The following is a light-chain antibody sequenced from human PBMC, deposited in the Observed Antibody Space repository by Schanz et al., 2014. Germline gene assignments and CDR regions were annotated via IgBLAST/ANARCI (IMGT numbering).Light chain of an antibody. CDR3: QHYYSEGRT. Sequence: EILLTQSAAILSVSPGERATLSCRASQSVYTSLAWYQQKPGQAPRLLVYGPSTRATGVPARFSGSGSGTEFTLTISSLQSEDVAVYYCQHYYSEGRTFGQGTKVELK. J-gene: IGKJ1*01. CDR2: GPS. V-gene: IGKV3-15*01. CDR1: QSVYTS.